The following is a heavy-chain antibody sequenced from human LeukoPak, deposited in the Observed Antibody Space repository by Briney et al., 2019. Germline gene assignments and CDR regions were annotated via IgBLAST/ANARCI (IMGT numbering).Heavy chain of an antibody. Sequence: SETLSLTCTVSGGSIDYYYWTWIRQPPGKGLEWIGYIHFSGTTSYNPSLKSRLTMSVDTSKYQFSLELSSVTAADTAVYYCARYSATYYHYWCPGILVTVSS. CDR3: ARYSATYYHY. CDR2: IHFSGTT. D-gene: IGHD1-26*01. J-gene: IGHJ4*02. CDR1: GGSIDYYY. V-gene: IGHV4-59*01.